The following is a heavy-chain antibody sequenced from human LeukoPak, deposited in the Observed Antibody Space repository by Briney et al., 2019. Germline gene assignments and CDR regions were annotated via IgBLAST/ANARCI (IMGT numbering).Heavy chain of an antibody. CDR2: IKQDGSEK. CDR1: GFTFSSYW. D-gene: IGHD4-11*01. J-gene: IGHJ4*02. V-gene: IGHV3-7*01. CDR3: ARAYSGTYRVGDY. Sequence: GGSLRLSCAASGFTFSSYWMSWVRQAPGKGLEWVAHIKQDGSEKNYVDSVKGRFTISRDNAKNSLYLQMNSLRAEDTAVYYCARAYSGTYRVGDYWGQGTLVSVSS.